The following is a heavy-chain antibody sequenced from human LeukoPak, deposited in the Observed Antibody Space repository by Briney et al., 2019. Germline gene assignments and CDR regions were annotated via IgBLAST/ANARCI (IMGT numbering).Heavy chain of an antibody. D-gene: IGHD3-3*01. CDR1: GYTFTGYY. J-gene: IGHJ4*02. CDR3: ARERKITIFGVACDY. CDR2: INPNGGGT. Sequence: GASVKVSCKASGYTFTGYYIHWVRQAPGQGLEWMGRINPNGGGTNYAQKFQGRVTMTSDTSISTAYMELSRLRSDDTAVYYCARERKITIFGVACDYWSQGTLVTVSS. V-gene: IGHV1-2*06.